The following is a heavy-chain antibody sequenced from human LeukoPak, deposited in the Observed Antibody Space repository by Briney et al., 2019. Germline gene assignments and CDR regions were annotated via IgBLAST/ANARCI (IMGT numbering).Heavy chain of an antibody. CDR3: AKDSSGYSYYYYYMDV. D-gene: IGHD3-22*01. V-gene: IGHV3-30*02. CDR2: IRYDGSNK. Sequence: GGSLRLSCAASGFTFSSYGMHWVRQAPGKGLEWVAFIRYDGSNKYYADSVKGRFTISRDNSKNTLYLQMNSLRAEDTAVYYCAKDSSGYSYYYYYMDVWGKGTTVTISS. J-gene: IGHJ6*03. CDR1: GFTFSSYG.